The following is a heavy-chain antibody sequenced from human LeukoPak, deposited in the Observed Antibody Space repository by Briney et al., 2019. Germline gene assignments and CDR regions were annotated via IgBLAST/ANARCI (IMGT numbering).Heavy chain of an antibody. J-gene: IGHJ4*02. D-gene: IGHD4-17*01. CDR2: ISSSDTFM. Sequence: GGSLRLSCTVSGFTVSRYSLYWVRQAPGERMEWVSSISSSDTFMNYAASVRGRFTVSRDDAKNSMYLQMSSLRDEDTAVYYCARVRGYIYGDPLDYWGQGTLVTVSS. CDR3: ARVRGYIYGDPLDY. CDR1: GFTVSRYS. V-gene: IGHV3-21*01.